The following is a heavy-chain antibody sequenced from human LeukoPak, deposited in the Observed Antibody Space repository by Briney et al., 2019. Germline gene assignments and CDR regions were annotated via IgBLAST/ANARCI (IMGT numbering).Heavy chain of an antibody. J-gene: IGHJ3*02. Sequence: GASVTVSCTASGYTFTSYGISWVRQAPGQGLEWMGWISAYNGNTNYAQKLQGRVTMTTDTSTSTAYMELRSLRSDDTAVYYCARDWLTMIVPPYDAFDIWGQGTMVTVSS. V-gene: IGHV1-18*01. CDR1: GYTFTSYG. CDR2: ISAYNGNT. D-gene: IGHD3-22*01. CDR3: ARDWLTMIVPPYDAFDI.